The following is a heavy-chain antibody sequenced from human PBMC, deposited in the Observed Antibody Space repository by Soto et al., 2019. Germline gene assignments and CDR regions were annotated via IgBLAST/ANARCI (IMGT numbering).Heavy chain of an antibody. CDR3: TTDSYFTLKVVRFDY. J-gene: IGHJ4*01. D-gene: IGHD3-22*01. Sequence: GGSLRLSCAASGFTFSSYAMSWVRQAPGKGLEWVSAISGSGGSTYYADSVKGRFTISRDNSKNTLYLQMNSLRAEDTAVYYCTTDSYFTLKVVRFDYWGLGTLVTVAS. CDR2: ISGSGGST. CDR1: GFTFSSYA. V-gene: IGHV3-23*01.